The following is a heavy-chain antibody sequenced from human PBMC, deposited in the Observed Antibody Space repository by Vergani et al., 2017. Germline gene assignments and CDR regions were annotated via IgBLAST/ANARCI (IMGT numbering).Heavy chain of an antibody. J-gene: IGHJ4*02. CDR2: IYYSGST. CDR1: GCSISSYY. V-gene: IGHV4-59*01. D-gene: IGHD1-26*01. Sequence: QVQLQESGPGLVKPSETLSLTCTVSGCSISSYYWSWIRQPPGKGLEWIGYIYYSGSTNYNPSLKSRVTISVDTSKNQFSLKLSSVTAADTAVYYCARGVGATDFDYWGQGTLVTVSS. CDR3: ARGVGATDFDY.